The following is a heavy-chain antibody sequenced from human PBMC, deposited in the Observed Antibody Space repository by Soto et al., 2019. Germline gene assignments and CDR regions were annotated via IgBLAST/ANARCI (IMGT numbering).Heavy chain of an antibody. J-gene: IGHJ4*02. V-gene: IGHV3-30-3*01. Sequence: QVQLVESGGGVVQPGRSLRLSCAASGFTFSSYAMHWVRQAPGKGLEWVAVISYDGSNKYYADYVKGRFTISRDNSKNTLYLQMNSLRAEDTAVYYCATVDYWGQGTLVTASS. CDR1: GFTFSSYA. CDR3: ATVDY. CDR2: ISYDGSNK.